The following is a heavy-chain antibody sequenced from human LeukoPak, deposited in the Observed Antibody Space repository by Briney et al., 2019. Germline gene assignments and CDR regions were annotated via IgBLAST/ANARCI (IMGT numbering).Heavy chain of an antibody. Sequence: GGSLRLSCAACGFTFSNTWMTWVRQVPGKGLEWIGRIRSKTDGGTIDYAADMKDRFTISRDDSRSTLFLQINSLNIEYTAIYYCTTYVYVAGTRQFDSCRQGTLVTVSS. V-gene: IGHV3-15*01. CDR1: GFTFSNTW. CDR2: IRSKTDGGTI. D-gene: IGHD6-19*01. CDR3: TTYVYVAGTRQFDS. J-gene: IGHJ4*02.